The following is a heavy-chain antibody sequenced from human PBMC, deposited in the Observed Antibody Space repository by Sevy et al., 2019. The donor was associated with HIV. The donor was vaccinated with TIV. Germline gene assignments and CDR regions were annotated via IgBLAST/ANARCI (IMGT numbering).Heavy chain of an antibody. J-gene: IGHJ5*01. V-gene: IGHV3-7*01. CDR2: IDPRGEER. CDR3: VRVVWDVLVVPAATPSPWLDS. Sequence: GGSLRLSCAASGFNFDTFWMGWVRQAPGRGLEWVASIDPRGEERDHLDSLKGRFTISRDNAKNSLYLETHSLKGEDTALYYCVRVVWDVLVVPAATPSPWLDSWGQRTLVTASS. D-gene: IGHD3-16*02. CDR1: GFNFDTFW.